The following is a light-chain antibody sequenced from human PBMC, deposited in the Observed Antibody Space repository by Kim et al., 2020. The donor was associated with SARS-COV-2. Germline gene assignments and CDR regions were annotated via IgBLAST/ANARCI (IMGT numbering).Light chain of an antibody. V-gene: IGKV3-20*01. Sequence: GAAATAAGSASHSVSRRYLAWSQQPPGQPPWLRGYGASSRATGIPDRFSGSGSGTDLTLTVSRLEPEDFAVDCGQQYGSSPYTFGQGTKLEI. CDR2: GAS. CDR3: QQYGSSPYT. CDR1: HSVSRRY. J-gene: IGKJ2*01.